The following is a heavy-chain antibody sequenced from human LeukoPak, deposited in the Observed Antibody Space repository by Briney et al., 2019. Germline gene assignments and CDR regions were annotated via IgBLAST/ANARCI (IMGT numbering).Heavy chain of an antibody. D-gene: IGHD3-22*01. CDR3: ARGDDSSGYFY. CDR1: VFTFSSYS. V-gene: IGHV3-21*01. CDR2: ISSSSSYI. J-gene: IGHJ4*02. Sequence: PGGSLRLSCAASVFTFSSYSMNWVRQAPGKGLEWVSSISSSSSYIYYADSVKGRFTISRDNAKNSLYLQMNSLRAEDTAVYYCARGDDSSGYFYWGQGTLVTVSS.